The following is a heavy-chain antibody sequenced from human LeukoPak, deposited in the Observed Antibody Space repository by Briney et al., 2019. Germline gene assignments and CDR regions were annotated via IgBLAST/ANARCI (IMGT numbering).Heavy chain of an antibody. Sequence: SETLSLTCAVYGGSFSGYYWSWIRQPPGKGLEWIGEINHSGSTNYNPSLKSRVTISVDTSKNQLSLKLSSVTAADTAVYYCARGPRVDTAMAYYYYYGMDVWGQGTTVTDSS. D-gene: IGHD5-18*01. CDR3: ARGPRVDTAMAYYYYYGMDV. J-gene: IGHJ6*02. CDR1: GGSFSGYY. V-gene: IGHV4-34*01. CDR2: INHSGST.